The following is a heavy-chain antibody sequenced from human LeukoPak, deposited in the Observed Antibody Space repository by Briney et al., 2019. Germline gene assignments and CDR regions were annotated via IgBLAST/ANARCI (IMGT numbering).Heavy chain of an antibody. V-gene: IGHV3-21*01. Sequence: GGSLTLPCAPSGFPFSSYSMNWAPQAPGKGREWVSPISSSSSYIYYADSVKGRFTISRDNAKNSLYLQMNSLRAEDTAVYYCARYESPRWWLLPTPFDYWGQGTLVTVSS. CDR2: ISSSSSYI. J-gene: IGHJ4*02. CDR3: ARYESPRWWLLPTPFDY. CDR1: GFPFSSYS. D-gene: IGHD3-22*01.